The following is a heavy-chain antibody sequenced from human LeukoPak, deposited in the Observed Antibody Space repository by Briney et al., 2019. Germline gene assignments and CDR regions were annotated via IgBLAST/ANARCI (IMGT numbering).Heavy chain of an antibody. CDR3: ARDTPSSGFDY. D-gene: IGHD3-10*01. Sequence: GGSLRLSCAASGFTVSSNYMSWVRQAPGKGLEWVSVIYSGGSTYYADSVKGRFTISRDNSKNTVNLQMNSLRPEDTAVYYCARDTPSSGFDYWGQGTLVTVSS. V-gene: IGHV3-53*01. J-gene: IGHJ4*02. CDR1: GFTVSSNY. CDR2: IYSGGST.